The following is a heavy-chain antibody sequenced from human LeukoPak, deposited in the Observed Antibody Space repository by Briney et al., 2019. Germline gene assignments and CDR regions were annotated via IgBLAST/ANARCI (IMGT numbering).Heavy chain of an antibody. CDR1: GFTFNTYG. D-gene: IGHD5/OR15-5a*01. Sequence: GGSLRLSCEASGFTFNTYGMHWVRQAPGKGLEWVAFIRYDGTNKYYADSVKGRFTISRDNSKNTLYLQMNSLRAEDAAVYYCAKIWLGRRRIVDLVSTGEADYWGQGTLVTVSS. CDR3: AKIWLGRRRIVDLVSTGEADY. V-gene: IGHV3-30*02. CDR2: IRYDGTNK. J-gene: IGHJ4*02.